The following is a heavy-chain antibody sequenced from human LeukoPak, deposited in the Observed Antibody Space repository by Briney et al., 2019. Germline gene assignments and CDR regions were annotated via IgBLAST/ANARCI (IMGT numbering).Heavy chain of an antibody. D-gene: IGHD6-13*01. J-gene: IGHJ5*02. CDR2: IYYSGST. CDR3: ARQEGSLGWFDP. CDR1: GGSISSSSYY. V-gene: IGHV4-39*01. Sequence: SETLSLTCTVSGGSISSSSYYWGWIRQPPGKGLEWIGSIYYSGSTYYNPSLKSRVTISVDTSKNQFSLKLSSVTAADTAVYYCARQEGSLGWFDPWGQGTLVTVSS.